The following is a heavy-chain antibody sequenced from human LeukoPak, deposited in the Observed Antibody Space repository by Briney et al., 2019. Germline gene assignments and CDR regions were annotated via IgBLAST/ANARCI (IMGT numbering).Heavy chain of an antibody. CDR3: ARTKGSTSYFDS. J-gene: IGHJ4*02. Sequence: GASVKVSCKASGYTFTSYGISWVRQAPGQGLEWMGWSSGYTGNTKYAQKLQGRVTMTTDTSASTAYMDLRSLRSDDTAMYYCARTKGSTSYFDSWGQGTLVTVSS. CDR1: GYTFTSYG. CDR2: SSGYTGNT. V-gene: IGHV1-18*01. D-gene: IGHD2-2*01.